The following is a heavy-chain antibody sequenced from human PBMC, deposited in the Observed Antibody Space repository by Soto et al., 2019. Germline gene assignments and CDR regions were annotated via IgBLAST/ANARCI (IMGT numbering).Heavy chain of an antibody. CDR3: ARELMTTVTYFDY. J-gene: IGHJ4*02. Sequence: SLRLSCAASGFTFSDHYMDWVRQAPGKGLEWVGRTRNKANSYTTEYAASVKGRFTISRDDSKNSLYLQMNSLKTEDTAVYYCARELMTTVTYFDYWGQGTRVTGAS. CDR1: GFTFSDHY. V-gene: IGHV3-72*01. D-gene: IGHD4-17*01. CDR2: TRNKANSYTT.